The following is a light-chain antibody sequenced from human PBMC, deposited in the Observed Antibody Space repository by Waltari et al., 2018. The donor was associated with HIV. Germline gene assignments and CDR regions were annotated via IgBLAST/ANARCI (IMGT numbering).Light chain of an antibody. CDR2: ENN. CDR1: SSTIGNHY. CDR3: GTWDSRLSIVV. J-gene: IGLJ2*01. Sequence: QSVLTQPPSVSAAPGQTVTISCPGSSSTIGNHYVSWYQQLPGTAPKLLIYENNKRPSGIPDRFSGSKSGTSATLGITGLQAGDEADYYCGTWDSRLSIVVFGGGTKLTVL. V-gene: IGLV1-51*02.